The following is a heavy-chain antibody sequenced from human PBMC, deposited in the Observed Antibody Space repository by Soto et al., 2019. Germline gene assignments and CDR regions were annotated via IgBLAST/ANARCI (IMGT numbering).Heavy chain of an antibody. J-gene: IGHJ4*02. CDR2: IYPGDSDT. CDR1: GYSFTSYW. D-gene: IGHD5-12*01. V-gene: IGHV5-51*01. CDR3: AKRIMATIGHFDS. Sequence: GESLKISCKGSGYSFTSYWIGWVRQMPGKGLEWMGIIYPGDSDTRYSPSFQGQVTISADKSISTAYLQWSSLKASDTAVYYCAKRIMATIGHFDSWGQGTLVTVSS.